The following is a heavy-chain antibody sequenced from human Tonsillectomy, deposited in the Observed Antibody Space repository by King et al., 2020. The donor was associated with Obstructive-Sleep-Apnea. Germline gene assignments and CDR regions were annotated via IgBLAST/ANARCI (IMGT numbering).Heavy chain of an antibody. CDR1: GFAFENYW. J-gene: IGHJ6*02. V-gene: IGHV3-7*03. CDR3: ARCSGSGGYRYHYGMDV. CDR2: INEDGSAK. D-gene: IGHD3-10*01. Sequence: VQLVESGGGLVQPGGSLRLACAASGFAFENYWMTWVRQGRGKGLEWVATINEDGSAKYYVDSAKGRFTISRDNAKKSLYLQMNTLRAEDTAVYYCARCSGSGGYRYHYGMDVWGQGSRVTVSS.